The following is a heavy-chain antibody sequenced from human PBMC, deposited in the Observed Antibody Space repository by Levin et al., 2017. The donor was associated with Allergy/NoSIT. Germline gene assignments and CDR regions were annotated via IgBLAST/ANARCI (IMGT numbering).Heavy chain of an antibody. CDR3: AKGGARSWYVYDDFS. J-gene: IGHJ5*02. Sequence: GESLKISCAASGFTFSDYAMSWVRQAPGKGLEWVSALSGSGDNTYYADSVKGRFTISRDNSKNTLYLQMNSLRAEDTAVYYCAKGGARSWYVYDDFSWGQGTLVTVSS. V-gene: IGHV3-23*01. D-gene: IGHD6-13*01. CDR2: LSGSGDNT. CDR1: GFTFSDYA.